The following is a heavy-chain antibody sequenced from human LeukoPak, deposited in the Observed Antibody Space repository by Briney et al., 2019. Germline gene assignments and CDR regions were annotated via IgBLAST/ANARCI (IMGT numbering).Heavy chain of an antibody. Sequence: PSETLSLTCTVSGGSISSSSYYWDWIRQPPGKGLEWIGSIYYSGSTYYNPSLRSRVTISVDTSKIQFSLQLSSVTAADTAVYYYAREMVVGNYFNYWGQGTLVTVSS. D-gene: IGHD2-15*01. V-gene: IGHV4-39*01. CDR2: IYYSGST. CDR1: GGSISSSSYY. CDR3: AREMVVGNYFNY. J-gene: IGHJ4*02.